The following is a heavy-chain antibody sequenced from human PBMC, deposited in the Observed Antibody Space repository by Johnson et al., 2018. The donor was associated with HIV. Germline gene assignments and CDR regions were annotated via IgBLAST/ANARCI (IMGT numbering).Heavy chain of an antibody. D-gene: IGHD4-17*01. J-gene: IGHJ3*02. V-gene: IGHV3-64*01. CDR2: ISSNGGST. CDR1: GFTFSSYA. Sequence: VQLVESGGGLVQPGGSLRLSCAASGFTFSSYAMHWVRQAPGKGLEYVSAISSNGGSTYYAHSVKGRFTISRDNSKNTLYLQMGSLRAEDMAVYYCARDAVTPIWGQGTMVTVSS. CDR3: ARDAVTPI.